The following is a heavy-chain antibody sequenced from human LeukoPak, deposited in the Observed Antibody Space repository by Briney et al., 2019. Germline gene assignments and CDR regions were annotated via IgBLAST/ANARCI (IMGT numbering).Heavy chain of an antibody. CDR3: AKSYYAGDYYGMDV. V-gene: IGHV3-43*02. Sequence: PGGSLRLSCAASGFTFDDYAMHWVRHAPGKGLEWVSLISGDGGSTYYADSVKGRFTISRDNSKNSLYLQMNSLRTEDTALYYCAKSYYAGDYYGMDVWGQGTTVTVSS. CDR2: ISGDGGST. CDR1: GFTFDDYA. D-gene: IGHD1-26*01. J-gene: IGHJ6*02.